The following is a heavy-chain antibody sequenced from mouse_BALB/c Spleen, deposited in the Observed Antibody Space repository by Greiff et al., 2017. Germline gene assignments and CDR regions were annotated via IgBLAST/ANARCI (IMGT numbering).Heavy chain of an antibody. J-gene: IGHJ3*01. V-gene: IGHV1S137*01. D-gene: IGHD2-12*01. CDR2: ISTYYGDA. CDR3: AITTWFAY. Sequence: QVQLQQSGAELVRPGVSVKISCKGSGYTFTDYAMHWVKQSHAKSLEWIGVISTYYGDASYNQKFKGKATMTVDKSSSTAYMELARLTSEDSAIYYCAITTWFAYWGQGTLVTVSA. CDR1: GYTFTDYA.